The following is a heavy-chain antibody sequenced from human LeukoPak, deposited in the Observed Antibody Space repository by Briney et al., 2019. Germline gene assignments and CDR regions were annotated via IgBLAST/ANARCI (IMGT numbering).Heavy chain of an antibody. D-gene: IGHD2-2*02. CDR2: INQGGSDE. V-gene: IGHV3-7*01. J-gene: IGHJ4*02. Sequence: PSGGSLRLSCTVSGFTFSSYWMSWVRQAPGKGLEWVANINQGGSDESYVDSVKGRFTVSRDNAKNSLYLQTNSLRAEDTAVYYCARGDIVVVPAAIPEGGPPGNYWGQGTLVTVSS. CDR3: ARGDIVVVPAAIPEGGPPGNY. CDR1: GFTFSSYW.